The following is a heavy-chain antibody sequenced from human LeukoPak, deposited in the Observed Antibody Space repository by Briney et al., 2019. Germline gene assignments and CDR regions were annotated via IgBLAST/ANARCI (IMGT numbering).Heavy chain of an antibody. J-gene: IGHJ4*02. Sequence: PGRSLRLSCAASGFTFDDYAMHWVRHAPGKGLEWVSGISWNSRSIGYADSVKGRFTISRDNAKNSLFLQMSSLRAEDTAAYYCARDLERGLGDLCEYWGQGTLVTVSS. D-gene: IGHD3-10*01. CDR1: GFTFDDYA. CDR2: ISWNSRSI. CDR3: ARDLERGLGDLCEY. V-gene: IGHV3-9*01.